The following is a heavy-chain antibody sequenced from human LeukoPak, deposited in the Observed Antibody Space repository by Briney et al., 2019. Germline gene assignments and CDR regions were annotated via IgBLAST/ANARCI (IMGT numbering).Heavy chain of an antibody. CDR1: GFTVSSNY. CDR3: ASPPKVAGNYYYYGMDV. V-gene: IGHV3-66*01. CDR2: IYSGGST. J-gene: IGHJ6*02. D-gene: IGHD6-19*01. Sequence: GGSLRLSCAASGFTVSSNYMSWVRQAPGKGLEWVSVIYSGGSTYYADSVKGRFTISRDNSKNTLYLQMNSLRAEDTAVYYCASPPKVAGNYYYYGMDVWGQGTTVTVSS.